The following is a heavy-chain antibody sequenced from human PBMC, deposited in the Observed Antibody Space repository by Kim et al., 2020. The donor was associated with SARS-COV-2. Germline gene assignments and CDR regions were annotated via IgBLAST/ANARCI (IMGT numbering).Heavy chain of an antibody. D-gene: IGHD6-19*01. Sequence: YDNPSLKSRVTISVDTSKNQFSRKLSSVTAADTAVYYCAIKIAVAGFDYWGQGTLVTVSS. J-gene: IGHJ4*02. CDR3: AIKIAVAGFDY. V-gene: IGHV4-30-2*04.